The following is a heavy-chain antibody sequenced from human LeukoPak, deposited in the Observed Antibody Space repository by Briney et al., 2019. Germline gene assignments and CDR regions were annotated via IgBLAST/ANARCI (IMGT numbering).Heavy chain of an antibody. D-gene: IGHD2-21*01. CDR1: GYTFSSHG. CDR2: IWYDGSDK. V-gene: IGHV3-33*01. Sequence: PRGSLRLSCAVSGYTFSSHGMHWVRQAPGKGLEWVAAIWYDGSDKYYADSVKGRFTISRDNSKNMLYLQMDSLRAEDTALYYCARLWGSVSGYFDYWGQGTLVTVSS. J-gene: IGHJ4*02. CDR3: ARLWGSVSGYFDY.